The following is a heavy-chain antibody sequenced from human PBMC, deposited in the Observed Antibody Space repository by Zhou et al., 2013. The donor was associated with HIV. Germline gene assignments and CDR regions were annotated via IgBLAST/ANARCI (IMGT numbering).Heavy chain of an antibody. D-gene: IGHD6-19*01. Sequence: QVQLVQSGAELKKPGASVRVSCKASGYTFTDHYLHWVRQAPGQGLEWMGWISPYNGVTNYAQRFHGRVTMTRDTSITTAYMELSRLTSDDTAVYFCAREQGGGQWPGRVWFDPVGPGEPWSPVSS. CDR2: ISPYNGVT. J-gene: IGHJ5*02. V-gene: IGHV1-2*02. CDR1: GYTFTDHY. CDR3: AREQGGGQWPGRVWFDP.